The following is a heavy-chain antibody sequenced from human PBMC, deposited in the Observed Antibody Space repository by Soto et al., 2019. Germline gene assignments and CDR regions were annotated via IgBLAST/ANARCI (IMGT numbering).Heavy chain of an antibody. Sequence: QLQLQESGPGLVKPSETLSLTCTVSGGSISTSSYYWGWIRQPPGKGLEWIGSIYYSGSTYYNPYLKSRVTISVDTSKNQFSLQLSSVTAADTAVYYCARDYDSSGDYWGQGTLVTVSS. CDR1: GGSISTSSYY. CDR2: IYYSGST. CDR3: ARDYDSSGDY. D-gene: IGHD3-22*01. V-gene: IGHV4-39*01. J-gene: IGHJ4*02.